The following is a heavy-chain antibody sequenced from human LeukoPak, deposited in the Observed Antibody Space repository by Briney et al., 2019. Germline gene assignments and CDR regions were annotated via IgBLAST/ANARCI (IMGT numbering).Heavy chain of an antibody. D-gene: IGHD3-3*01. Sequence: GGSLRLSCAASGFTFSDYYMSWIRQAPGKGLEWVSYISSSGSTIYYADSVKGRFTISRDNTKNSLYLQMNSLRAEDTAVYYCARAMGPFWRVVSNWFDPWGQGTLVTVSS. J-gene: IGHJ5*02. CDR2: ISSSGSTI. CDR1: GFTFSDYY. CDR3: ARAMGPFWRVVSNWFDP. V-gene: IGHV3-11*01.